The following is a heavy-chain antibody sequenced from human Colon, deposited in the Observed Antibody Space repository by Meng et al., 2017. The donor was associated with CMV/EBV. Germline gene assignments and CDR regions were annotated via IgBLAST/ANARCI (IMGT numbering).Heavy chain of an antibody. CDR1: GFTFGSYW. J-gene: IGHJ4*02. V-gene: IGHV3-74*01. D-gene: IGHD2-2*01. CDR3: AAWAHILAVAPTGDDY. Sequence: GESLKISCAASGFTFGSYWMHWVRQAPGKGLVLVADINSDGSVTNYADSVKGRFTISRDNGKNTFYLQMNSLNAEDTAVYYCAAWAHILAVAPTGDDYWGQGTLVTVSS. CDR2: INSDGSVT.